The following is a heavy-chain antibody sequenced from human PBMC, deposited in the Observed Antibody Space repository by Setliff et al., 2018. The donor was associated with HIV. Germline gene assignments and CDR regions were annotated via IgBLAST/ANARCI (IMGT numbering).Heavy chain of an antibody. CDR1: GGSVSSGSYY. CDR3: ARQNRGYAPGPFDY. J-gene: IGHJ4*02. D-gene: IGHD5-12*01. V-gene: IGHV4-39*01. CDR2: VYHTGST. Sequence: PSETLSLTCTVSGGSVSSGSYYWSWIRQPPGKGLEWIGSVYHTGSTYYNPSLKSRVTMSADTSKNQFSLKLSSVTAADTAVYYCARQNRGYAPGPFDYWGQGILVTVSS.